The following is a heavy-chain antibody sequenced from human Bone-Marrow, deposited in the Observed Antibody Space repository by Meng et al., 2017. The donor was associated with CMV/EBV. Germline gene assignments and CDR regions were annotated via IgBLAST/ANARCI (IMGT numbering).Heavy chain of an antibody. CDR3: AKDIRGNDAFGI. CDR2: ISWDGGST. CDR1: GFTFDDYA. J-gene: IGHJ3*02. V-gene: IGHV3-43D*03. D-gene: IGHD4-23*01. Sequence: GESLKISCAASGFTFDDYAMHWVRQAPGKGLEWASLISWDGGSTYYADSVKGRFTISRDNSKNSLYLQMNSLRAEDTALYYCAKDIRGNDAFGIWGQGTMVTVSS.